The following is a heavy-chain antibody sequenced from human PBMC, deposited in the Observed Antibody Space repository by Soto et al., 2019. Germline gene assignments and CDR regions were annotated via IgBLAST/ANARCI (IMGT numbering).Heavy chain of an antibody. CDR2: VSKDGTNT. V-gene: IGHV3-30-3*01. D-gene: IGHD1-26*01. CDR3: VRDVWWEVGLDAVDI. Sequence: QVQLVESGGGVVQPGRSLRLSCAASGFTFSLFAMHWVRQVPGKGLEWVAAVSKDGTNTYYADSVKGRFTISRDNLKNTVFMQMNNLRPEDTAVYQCVRDVWWEVGLDAVDIWGQGTTVTVSS. CDR1: GFTFSLFA. J-gene: IGHJ3*02.